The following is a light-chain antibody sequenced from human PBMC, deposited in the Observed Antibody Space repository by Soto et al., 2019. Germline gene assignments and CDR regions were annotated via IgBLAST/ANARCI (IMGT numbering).Light chain of an antibody. CDR2: GAS. V-gene: IGKV3-15*01. Sequence: VMRQDPGTLSVSPAERAAFSSRASQSLSSDLAWYHQKPGQAPRLLIYGASTRATGIPARFSGSGSGTEFTLTITSLQSEDSAVYYCQQYTSRPRTFGQGTRV. CDR1: QSLSSD. J-gene: IGKJ1*01. CDR3: QQYTSRPRT.